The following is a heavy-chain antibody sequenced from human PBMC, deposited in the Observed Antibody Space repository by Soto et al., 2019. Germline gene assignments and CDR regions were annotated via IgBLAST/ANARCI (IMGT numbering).Heavy chain of an antibody. CDR2: ISLYSDGT. CDR3: ARVVPRAHAWLGH. Sequence: GGSVKVSCKTSGYTFSNYGITWVRQAPGQPLEWLGWISLYSDGTNYAQKFQGRVSMTTDTSTTTAYMELRSLRSDDTAVYYCARVVPRAHAWLGHWGQGTMVTVSS. V-gene: IGHV1-18*01. CDR1: GYTFSNYG. J-gene: IGHJ5*02. D-gene: IGHD2-2*01.